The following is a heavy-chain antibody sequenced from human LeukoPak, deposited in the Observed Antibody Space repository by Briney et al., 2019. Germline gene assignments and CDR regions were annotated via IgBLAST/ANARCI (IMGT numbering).Heavy chain of an antibody. CDR2: IYYSGST. Sequence: PSETLSLTCTVSGGSISSYYWSWIRQPPGKGLEWIGYIYYSGSTNYNPSLKSRVTISVDTSKNQFSLKLSSVTAADTAVYYCARGQYYDILTGYSYYYGMDVWGQGTTVTVSS. D-gene: IGHD3-9*01. CDR3: ARGQYYDILTGYSYYYGMDV. J-gene: IGHJ6*02. V-gene: IGHV4-59*08. CDR1: GGSISSYY.